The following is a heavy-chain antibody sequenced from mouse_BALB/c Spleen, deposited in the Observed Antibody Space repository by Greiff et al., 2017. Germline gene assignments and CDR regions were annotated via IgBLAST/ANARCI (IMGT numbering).Heavy chain of an antibody. V-gene: IGHV1-80*01. CDR2: IYPGDGDT. CDR1: GYAFSSYW. D-gene: IGHD2-4*01. CDR3: ARGDDYDGGYFDY. J-gene: IGHJ2*01. Sequence: QVHVKQSGAELVRPGSSVKISCKASGYAFSSYWMNWVKQRPGQGLEWIGQIYPGDGDTNYNGKFKGKATLTADKSSSTAYMQLSSLTSEDSAVYFCARGDDYDGGYFDYWGQGTTHTVSS.